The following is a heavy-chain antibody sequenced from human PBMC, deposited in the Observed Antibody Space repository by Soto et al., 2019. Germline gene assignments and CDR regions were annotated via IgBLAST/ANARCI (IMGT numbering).Heavy chain of an antibody. V-gene: IGHV3-30-3*01. J-gene: IGHJ3*02. CDR1: GFTFSSYA. D-gene: IGHD6-19*01. Sequence: QVQLVESGGGVVQPGRSLRLSCAASGFTFSSYAMHWVRQAPGKGLEWVAVISYDGSNKYYADSVKGRFTISRDNSKNTPXLQMNSLRAEDTAVYYCAREWVAIAVAGDTHAFDIWGQGTMVTVSS. CDR3: AREWVAIAVAGDTHAFDI. CDR2: ISYDGSNK.